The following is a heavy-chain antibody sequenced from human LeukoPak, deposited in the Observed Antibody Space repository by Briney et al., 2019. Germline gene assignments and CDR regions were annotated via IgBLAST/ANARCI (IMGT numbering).Heavy chain of an antibody. CDR2: IIPIFGTA. Sequence: SVKVSCKASGGTFSSYAISWVRQAPGQGLEWMGGIIPIFGTANYAQKFQGRVTITTDESTSTAYMELSSLRSEDTAVYYCARDRYRAYRGGDCYPDHYWGQGTLVTVSS. J-gene: IGHJ4*02. V-gene: IGHV1-69*05. D-gene: IGHD2-21*01. CDR3: ARDRYRAYRGGDCYPDHY. CDR1: GGTFSSYA.